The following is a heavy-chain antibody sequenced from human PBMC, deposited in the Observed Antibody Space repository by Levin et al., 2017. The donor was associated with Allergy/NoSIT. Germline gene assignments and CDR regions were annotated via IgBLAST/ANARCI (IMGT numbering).Heavy chain of an antibody. CDR3: ARVREWLRFVVDAFDI. CDR2: IYPGDSDT. D-gene: IGHD5-12*01. V-gene: IGHV5-51*01. CDR1: GYSFTSYW. J-gene: IGHJ3*02. Sequence: GESLKISCKGSGYSFTSYWIGWVRQMPGKGLEWMGIIYPGDSDTRYSPSFQGQVTISADKSISTAYLQWSSLKASDTAMYYCARVREWLRFVVDAFDIWGQGTMVTVSS.